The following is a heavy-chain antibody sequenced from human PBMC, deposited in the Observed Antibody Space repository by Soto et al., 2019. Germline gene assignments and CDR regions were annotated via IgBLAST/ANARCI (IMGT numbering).Heavy chain of an antibody. D-gene: IGHD1-26*01. V-gene: IGHV3-30-3*01. CDR3: ARDGSSGSYFSYYYGMDV. CDR1: GFTFSSYA. J-gene: IGHJ6*02. Sequence: VQLVESGGGVVQPGRSLRLSCAASGFTFSSYAMHWVRQAPGKGLEWVAVISYDGSNKYYADSVKGRFTISRDNSKNTLYLQMNSLRAEDTAVYYCARDGSSGSYFSYYYGMDVWGQGTTVTVSS. CDR2: ISYDGSNK.